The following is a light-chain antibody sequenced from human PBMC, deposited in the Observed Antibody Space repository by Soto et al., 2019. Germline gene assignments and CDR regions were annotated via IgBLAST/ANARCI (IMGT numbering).Light chain of an antibody. CDR3: SSYTSIITLYV. CDR2: EVS. Sequence: QSALTQPASVSGSPGQSITISCTGTSSDVGGYNYVSWYQQHPGKAPKLMIYEVSNRPSGVSNRFSGSKSGNTASLTISGPQAEDEADYYCSSYTSIITLYVFGSGTKVTVL. J-gene: IGLJ1*01. V-gene: IGLV2-14*01. CDR1: SSDVGGYNY.